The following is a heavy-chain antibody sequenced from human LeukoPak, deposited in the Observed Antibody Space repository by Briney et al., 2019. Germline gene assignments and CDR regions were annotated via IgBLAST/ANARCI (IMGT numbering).Heavy chain of an antibody. D-gene: IGHD6-25*01. CDR1: GFTFSNYV. J-gene: IGHJ6*03. Sequence: GRSLRLSCAASGFTFSNYVMHWVRQAPGKGLEWVAVISYDGSNKYYADSVKGRFTISRDNSKNTLYVQMNSLRAEDTAVYYCARDRAAVGGGIYFYSYRDVGGKGTRVTVSS. V-gene: IGHV3-30*04. CDR2: ISYDGSNK. CDR3: ARDRAAVGGGIYFYSYRDV.